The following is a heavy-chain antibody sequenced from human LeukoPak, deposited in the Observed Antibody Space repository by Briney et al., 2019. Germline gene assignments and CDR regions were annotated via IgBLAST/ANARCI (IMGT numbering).Heavy chain of an antibody. J-gene: IGHJ5*02. CDR1: GYTFTSYG. D-gene: IGHD3-10*01. CDR3: ARDGDYYGSGSSSWFDP. V-gene: IGHV1-18*01. Sequence: VASVKVSCKASGYTFTSYGISWVRQAPGQGLEWMGWISAYNGNTNYAQKLQGRVTMTTDTSTSTAYMELRSLRSDDTAVDYCARDGDYYGSGSSSWFDPWAREPWSPSPQ. CDR2: ISAYNGNT.